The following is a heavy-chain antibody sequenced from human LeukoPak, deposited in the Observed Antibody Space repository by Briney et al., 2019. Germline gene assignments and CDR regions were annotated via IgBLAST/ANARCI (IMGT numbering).Heavy chain of an antibody. CDR1: GYTFTSYY. D-gene: IGHD3-22*01. V-gene: IGHV1-46*01. CDR3: ASSADYYDSSGYLF. J-gene: IGHJ4*02. Sequence: ASVKVSCKASGYTFTSYYMHWVRQAPGQGLEWMGIINPSGGSTSYAQKFQGRVTITADESTSTAYMELSSLRSEDTAVYYCASSADYYDSSGYLFWGQGTLVTVSS. CDR2: INPSGGST.